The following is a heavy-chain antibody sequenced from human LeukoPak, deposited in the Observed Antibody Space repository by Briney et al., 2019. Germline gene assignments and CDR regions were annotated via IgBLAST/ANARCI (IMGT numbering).Heavy chain of an antibody. CDR2: IYYSGST. CDR1: GGSITSRVDY. V-gene: IGHV4-39*07. CDR3: SGSYVYYYYYYMDV. Sequence: SETLSLTCTVSGGSITSRVDYWAWIRQPPGKGLEWIGSIYYSGSTYYNPSLKSRVTISVDTSKNQFSLKLSSVTAADTAVYYCSGSYVYYYYYYMDVWGKGTTVTISS. D-gene: IGHD1-26*01. J-gene: IGHJ6*03.